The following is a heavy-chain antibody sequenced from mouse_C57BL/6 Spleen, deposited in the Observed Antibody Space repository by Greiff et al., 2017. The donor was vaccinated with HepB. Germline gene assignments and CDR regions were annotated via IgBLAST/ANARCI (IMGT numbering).Heavy chain of an antibody. Sequence: EVQLMESGGGLVQSGRSLRLSCATSGFTFSDFYMEWVRQAPGKGLEWIAASRNKANDYTTEYSASVKGRFIVSRDTSQSILYLQMNALRAEDTAIYYCARDANGYFDVWGTGTTVTVSS. CDR2: SRNKANDYTT. CDR1: GFTFSDFY. J-gene: IGHJ1*03. V-gene: IGHV7-1*01. CDR3: ARDANGYFDV.